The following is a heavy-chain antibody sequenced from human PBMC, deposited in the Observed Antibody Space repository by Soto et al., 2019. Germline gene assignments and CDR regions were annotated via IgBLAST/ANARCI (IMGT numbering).Heavy chain of an antibody. Sequence: GGSLRPSCAASGFTFTRYSMDWVRQAPGKGLEWVSSISSTTNYIYYGDSMKGRFTISRDNAKNSLYLEMNSLRAEDTAVYYCARESEDLTSNFDYWGQGTLVTV. V-gene: IGHV3-21*06. CDR2: ISSTTNYI. J-gene: IGHJ4*02. CDR1: GFTFTRYS. CDR3: ARESEDLTSNFDY.